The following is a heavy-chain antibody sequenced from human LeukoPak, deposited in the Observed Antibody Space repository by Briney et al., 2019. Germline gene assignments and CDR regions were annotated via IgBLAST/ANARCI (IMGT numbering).Heavy chain of an antibody. D-gene: IGHD6-13*01. Sequence: GGSLRLSCAASGFTFSNYDMHWVRQAAGKGLERVSGIGTAGDTYYPASVKGRFTISRENAKSSLYLQINSLSAGDTAVYYCASSPAYSSSWYAIDNWGQGTLVTVSS. CDR3: ASSPAYSSSWYAIDN. V-gene: IGHV3-13*01. CDR1: GFTFSNYD. J-gene: IGHJ4*02. CDR2: IGTAGDT.